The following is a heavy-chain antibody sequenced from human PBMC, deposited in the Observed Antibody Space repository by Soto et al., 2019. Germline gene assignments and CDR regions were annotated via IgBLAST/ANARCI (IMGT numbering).Heavy chain of an antibody. Sequence: EVPLVESGGGLVQPGGSLRLSCAASGFTFSSYSMNWVRQAPGKGLEWVSSISSSSSYIYYADSVKGRFTISRDNAKNSLYLQMNSLRAEDTGVYYCARDYYDSSGYLAPLDYWGQGTLVTVSS. CDR1: GFTFSSYS. CDR2: ISSSSSYI. CDR3: ARDYYDSSGYLAPLDY. V-gene: IGHV3-21*01. J-gene: IGHJ4*02. D-gene: IGHD3-22*01.